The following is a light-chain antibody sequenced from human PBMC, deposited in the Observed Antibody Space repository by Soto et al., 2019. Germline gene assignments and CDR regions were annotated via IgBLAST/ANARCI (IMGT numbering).Light chain of an antibody. CDR3: QQYYTDST. CDR2: WAS. CDR1: QNLLYSPNNKNY. Sequence: DVVMAQSPDSLAASLGERATINCKSSQNLLYSPNNKNYLAWYLQKPGQPPKLLFYWASIRESGVPDRFSGSGSGTDFTLTISSLQAEDVAVYDCQQYYTDSTFGPGTKVDIK. V-gene: IGKV4-1*01. J-gene: IGKJ3*01.